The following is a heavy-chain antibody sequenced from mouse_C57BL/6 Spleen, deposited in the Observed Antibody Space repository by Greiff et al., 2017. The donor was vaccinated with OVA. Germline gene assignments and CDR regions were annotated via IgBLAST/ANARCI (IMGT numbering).Heavy chain of an antibody. V-gene: IGHV1-61*01. Sequence: QVQLQQPGAELVRPGSSVKLSCKASGYTFSSYWMDWVKQRPRQGLEWIGNIYPSDSETHYNQKFKDKATLTVDKSSSTAYMQLSSLTSEDSAVYYCARGYGNYGYAMDYWGQGTSVTVSS. CDR3: ARGYGNYGYAMDY. J-gene: IGHJ4*01. D-gene: IGHD2-1*01. CDR1: GYTFSSYW. CDR2: IYPSDSET.